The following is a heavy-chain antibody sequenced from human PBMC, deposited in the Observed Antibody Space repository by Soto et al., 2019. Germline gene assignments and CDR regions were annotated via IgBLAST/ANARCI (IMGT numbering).Heavy chain of an antibody. Sequence: EASVKVSCKASGYTFTSYDINWVRQATGQGLEWMGWINAGNGNTKYSQKFQGRVTITRDTSASTAYMELSSLRSEDTAVYYCARSDEILLAYGGNFLRPPLYYYGMDVWGQGTTVTVSS. CDR1: GYTFTSYD. CDR3: ARSDEILLAYGGNFLRPPLYYYGMDV. J-gene: IGHJ6*02. CDR2: INAGNGNT. V-gene: IGHV1-3*01. D-gene: IGHD2-21*01.